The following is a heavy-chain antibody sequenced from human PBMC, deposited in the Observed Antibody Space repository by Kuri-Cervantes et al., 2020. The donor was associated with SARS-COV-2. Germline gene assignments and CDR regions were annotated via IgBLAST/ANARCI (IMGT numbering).Heavy chain of an antibody. D-gene: IGHD6-13*01. Sequence: ASVKVSCKASGYTFTSYGISWVRQAPGQGLEWMGWISAYNGNTNYAQKFQGRVTMTRDTSTSTVYMELSSLRSEDTAVYYCARTRIAAAGTDAFDIWGQGTMVTVSS. V-gene: IGHV1-18*01. CDR1: GYTFTSYG. CDR3: ARTRIAAAGTDAFDI. CDR2: ISAYNGNT. J-gene: IGHJ3*02.